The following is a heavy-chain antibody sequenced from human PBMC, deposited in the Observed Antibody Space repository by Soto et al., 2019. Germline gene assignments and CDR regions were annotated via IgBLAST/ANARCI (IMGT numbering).Heavy chain of an antibody. V-gene: IGHV4-39*01. CDR3: GRVVEGATRHTDFDS. D-gene: IGHD2-21*01. CDR1: GVSIHNSHSF. Sequence: TLSLTCAVSGVSIHNSHSFWGWIRQPPGKGLEFIANVYYSGGAHYNPSFKSRVTISVDTATNQVSLRMSSVTAADTAVYFCGRVVEGATRHTDFDSWGQGTLVTVSS. CDR2: VYYSGGA. J-gene: IGHJ5*01.